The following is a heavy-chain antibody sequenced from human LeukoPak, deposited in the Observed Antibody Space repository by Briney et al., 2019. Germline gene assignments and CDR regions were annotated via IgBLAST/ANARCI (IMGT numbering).Heavy chain of an antibody. D-gene: IGHD2-2*01. CDR3: ASLFEYQVDY. J-gene: IGHJ4*02. CDR1: GGSFSGYY. CDR2: INLSGST. V-gene: IGHV4-34*01. Sequence: SSETLSLTCAVYGGSFSGYYWSWIRQPPGKGLEWIGEINLSGSTNYNPSLKSRVTISVDTSKNQFSLKLSSVTAADTAVYYCASLFEYQVDYWGQGPLVTVSS.